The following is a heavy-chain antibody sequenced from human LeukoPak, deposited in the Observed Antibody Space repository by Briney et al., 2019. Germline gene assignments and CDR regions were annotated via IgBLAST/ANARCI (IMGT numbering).Heavy chain of an antibody. Sequence: GGSLRLSCAASGFAFNNYAMSWLRQAPGKRPEWVSGISATSRSSYYRDSVKGRFTISRDNSKNTLYLQMNNLRSEDTAIYYCAKGETITMVRGVIHEDDAFDIWGQGTMVTVSS. CDR2: ISATSRSS. CDR1: GFAFNNYA. D-gene: IGHD3-10*01. V-gene: IGHV3-23*01. J-gene: IGHJ3*02. CDR3: AKGETITMVRGVIHEDDAFDI.